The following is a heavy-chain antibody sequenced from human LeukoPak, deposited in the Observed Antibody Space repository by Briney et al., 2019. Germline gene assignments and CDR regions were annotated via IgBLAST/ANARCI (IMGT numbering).Heavy chain of an antibody. CDR2: ISYDGSNK. D-gene: IGHD4-17*01. Sequence: PGRSLRLSCAASGFTFSSYAMHWVRQAPGKGLEWVAVISYDGSNKYYADSVKGRFTISRDNSKNTLYLQMNSLRAEDTAVYYCASDRGDYVLDYWGQGTLVTVSS. CDR3: ASDRGDYVLDY. V-gene: IGHV3-30-3*01. CDR1: GFTFSSYA. J-gene: IGHJ4*02.